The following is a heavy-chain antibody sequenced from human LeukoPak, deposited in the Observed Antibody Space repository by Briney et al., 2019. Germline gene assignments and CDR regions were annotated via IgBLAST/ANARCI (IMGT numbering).Heavy chain of an antibody. V-gene: IGHV3-21*01. CDR2: ISSSSSYI. CDR3: AREISGPLAAAGGYYYYYMDV. D-gene: IGHD6-13*01. Sequence: GGSLRLSCAAPGFTFSTYSMNWVRQAPGKGLEWVSSISSSSSYIYYVDSVKGRFTISRDNAKNSLYLQMNSLRAEDTAVYYCAREISGPLAAAGGYYYYYMDVWGKGTTVTISS. J-gene: IGHJ6*03. CDR1: GFTFSTYS.